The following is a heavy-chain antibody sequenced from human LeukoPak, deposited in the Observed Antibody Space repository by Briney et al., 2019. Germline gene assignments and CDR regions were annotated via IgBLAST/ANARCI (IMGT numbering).Heavy chain of an antibody. D-gene: IGHD4-17*01. V-gene: IGHV1-2*02. CDR1: GYTFTGYY. Sequence: ASVKVSCKASGYTFTGYYMHWVRQAPGQGPEWMGWINPNSGGTNYAQKFQGRVTMTRDTSISTVYMELSRLRSDDTAVYYCARDAGAGDYAPYYYYYGMDVWGQGTTVTVSS. J-gene: IGHJ6*02. CDR2: INPNSGGT. CDR3: ARDAGAGDYAPYYYYYGMDV.